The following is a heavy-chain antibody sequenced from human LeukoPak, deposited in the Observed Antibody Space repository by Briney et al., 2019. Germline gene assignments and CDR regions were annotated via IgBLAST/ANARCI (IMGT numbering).Heavy chain of an antibody. CDR2: INPNSGGT. CDR3: AREVSRITIFGVVTHGGAFDI. J-gene: IGHJ3*02. D-gene: IGHD3-3*01. V-gene: IGHV1-2*02. Sequence: ASVKVSCKASGYTFTGYYMHWVRQAPGQGLEWMGWINPNSGGTNYAQKFQGRVTMTRDTSISTAYMELSRLRSDDTAVCYCAREVSRITIFGVVTHGGAFDIWGQGTMVTVSS. CDR1: GYTFTGYY.